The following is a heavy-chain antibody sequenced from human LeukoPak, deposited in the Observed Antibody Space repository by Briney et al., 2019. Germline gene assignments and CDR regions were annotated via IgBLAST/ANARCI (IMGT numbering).Heavy chain of an antibody. Sequence: SETLSLTCSVSGLSITRPYYWGWIRQSPGKGLEWIGSTSHRDSPYYNPSLESRVTISLDTSKNQFSLKLTSVTAADTAVYYCARDFGETSLPNWFDPWGQGTLATVSS. CDR2: TSHRDSP. V-gene: IGHV4-38-2*02. J-gene: IGHJ5*02. D-gene: IGHD3-16*01. CDR3: ARDFGETSLPNWFDP. CDR1: GLSITRPYY.